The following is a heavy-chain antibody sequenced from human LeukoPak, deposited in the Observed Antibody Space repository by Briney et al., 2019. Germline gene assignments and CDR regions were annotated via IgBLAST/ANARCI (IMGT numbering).Heavy chain of an antibody. CDR1: GFTFSSYA. V-gene: IGHV3-64*01. CDR2: ISSNGGST. J-gene: IGHJ4*02. CDR3: ARDVSSGLRPYYFDY. Sequence: GGSLRLSCAASGFTFSSYAMHWVRQAPGKGLEYVSAISSNGGSTYYANSVKGRFTISRDNSKNTLYLQMGSLRAEDMAVYYCARDVSSGLRPYYFDYWGQGTLVTVSS. D-gene: IGHD3-22*01.